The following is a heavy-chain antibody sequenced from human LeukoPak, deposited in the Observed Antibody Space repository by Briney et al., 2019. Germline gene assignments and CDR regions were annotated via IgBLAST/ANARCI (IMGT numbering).Heavy chain of an antibody. V-gene: IGHV3-30*02. Sequence: GSLRLSCTASGFTFSNYGMHWVRQAPGKGPEWVAFIGHDGSKKYYAASVKGRFTISGDNSKNTLYVQMSSLRAEDTAVYYCARDLPDWSYDYWGQGTLVTVSS. CDR2: IGHDGSKK. CDR3: ARDLPDWSYDY. J-gene: IGHJ4*02. D-gene: IGHD3-10*01. CDR1: GFTFSNYG.